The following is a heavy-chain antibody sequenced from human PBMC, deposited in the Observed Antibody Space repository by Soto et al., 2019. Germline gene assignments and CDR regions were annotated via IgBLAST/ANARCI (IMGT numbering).Heavy chain of an antibody. CDR2: INPYSGGA. CDR3: ARVIRGAYYNSPLDT. J-gene: IGHJ5*02. V-gene: IGHV1-2*02. CDR1: GYTFTGDF. Sequence: GASVKVSWKASGYTFTGDFMHWVRQAPGQGLEWMGWINPYSGGADYAQSFQGRVTMTRDTSISTVYMELSRLRFDDTAVYYCARVIRGAYYNSPLDTWGQGTVVTVSS. D-gene: IGHD3-10*01.